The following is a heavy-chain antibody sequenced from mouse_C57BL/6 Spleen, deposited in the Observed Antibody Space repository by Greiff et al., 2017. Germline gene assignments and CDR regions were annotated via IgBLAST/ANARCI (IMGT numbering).Heavy chain of an antibody. CDR3: TGGVYYDSYWYFDV. V-gene: IGHV1-5*01. CDR2: IYPGNSDT. D-gene: IGHD2-4*01. J-gene: IGHJ1*03. Sequence: EVQLQQSGTVLARPGASVKMSCKTSGYTFTSYWMHWVKQRPGQGLEWIGAIYPGNSDTSYNQKFKGKAKLTAVTSASTAYMELSSLTNEDSAVYYCTGGVYYDSYWYFDVWGTGTTVTVSS. CDR1: GYTFTSYW.